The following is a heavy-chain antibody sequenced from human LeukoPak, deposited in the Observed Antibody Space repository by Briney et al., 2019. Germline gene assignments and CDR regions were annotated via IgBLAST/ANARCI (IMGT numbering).Heavy chain of an antibody. J-gene: IGHJ3*02. Sequence: GGSLRLSCTASGFTFGDYAMSWFRRAPGKGLEWVGFIRSKAYGGTTEYAASVKGRFTISRDDSKSIAYLQMNSLRAEDTAVYYCAKLHYYDSSGYPYDAFDIWGQGTMVTVSS. D-gene: IGHD3-22*01. CDR3: AKLHYYDSSGYPYDAFDI. CDR1: GFTFGDYA. V-gene: IGHV3-49*03. CDR2: IRSKAYGGTT.